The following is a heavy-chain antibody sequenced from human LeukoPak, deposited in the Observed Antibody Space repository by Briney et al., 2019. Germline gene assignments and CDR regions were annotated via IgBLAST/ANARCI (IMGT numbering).Heavy chain of an antibody. CDR3: AREATDGYNPDY. CDR1: GYTFTSYG. CDR2: IIPIFGTA. Sequence: GASVKVSCKASGYTFTSYGISWVRQAPGQGLEWMGGIIPIFGTANYAQKFQGRVTITADESTSTAYMELSSLRSEDTAVYYCAREATDGYNPDYWGQGTLVTVSS. D-gene: IGHD5-24*01. J-gene: IGHJ4*02. V-gene: IGHV1-69*13.